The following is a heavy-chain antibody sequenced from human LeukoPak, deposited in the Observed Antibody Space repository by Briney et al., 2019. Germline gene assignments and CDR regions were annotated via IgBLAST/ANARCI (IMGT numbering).Heavy chain of an antibody. D-gene: IGHD1-1*01. CDR1: GFPFSSYS. J-gene: IGHJ4*02. CDR3: VRVKGTYFDF. V-gene: IGHV3-48*01. CDR2: ISASGSNI. Sequence: GGSLRLSCAVSGFPFSSYSMNWVRQAPGKGLEWVSYISASGSNIYYLDSVKGRFTVSRDNAMNSLFLQMDRPRAEDTAVYYCVRVKGTYFDFWGQGTLVTVSS.